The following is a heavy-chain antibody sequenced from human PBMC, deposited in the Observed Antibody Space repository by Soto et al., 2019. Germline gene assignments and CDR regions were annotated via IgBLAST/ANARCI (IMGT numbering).Heavy chain of an antibody. CDR3: ARRRYDILTGYYIAYYYYGMDV. CDR2: IIPIFGTA. J-gene: IGHJ6*02. D-gene: IGHD3-9*01. Sequence: SVKVSCKASGGTFSIYAISCVVQSPLQWLDGMGGIIPIFGTANYAQKFQGRVTITADESTSTAYMELSSLRSEDTAVYYCARRRYDILTGYYIAYYYYGMDVWGQGTTVTVSS. CDR1: GGTFSIYA. V-gene: IGHV1-69*13.